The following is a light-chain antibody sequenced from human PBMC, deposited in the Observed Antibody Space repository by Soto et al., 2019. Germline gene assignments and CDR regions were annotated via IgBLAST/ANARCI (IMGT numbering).Light chain of an antibody. CDR3: QQRSNWPLT. CDR2: DAS. Sequence: EIVLTQSPATLPLSPGERATLSCRASQSVSRYLAWYQQKPGQAPRLLIYDASNRATGIPARFSGSGSGTDFTLTISSLDPEDFAVYYCQQRSNWPLTFGGGTKVEI. CDR1: QSVSRY. J-gene: IGKJ4*01. V-gene: IGKV3-11*01.